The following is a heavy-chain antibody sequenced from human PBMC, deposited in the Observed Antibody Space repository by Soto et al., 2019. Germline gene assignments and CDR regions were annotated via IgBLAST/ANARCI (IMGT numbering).Heavy chain of an antibody. D-gene: IGHD2-15*01. V-gene: IGHV5-51*01. Sequence: EVQLVQSGAEVRKSGESLKMSCKVSGYNFISNWIGWVRQMPGKGLEWMGIINPADSETRYSPSFQGQVTMSADKSISTAYLQWSSLKASDSAMFFCARLRLGSWGEEFDFWGQGTMVTVSS. J-gene: IGHJ3*01. CDR2: INPADSET. CDR3: ARLRLGSWGEEFDF. CDR1: GYNFISNW.